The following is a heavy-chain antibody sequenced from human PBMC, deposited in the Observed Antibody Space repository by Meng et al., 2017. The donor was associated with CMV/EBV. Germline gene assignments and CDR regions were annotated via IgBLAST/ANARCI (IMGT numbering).Heavy chain of an antibody. D-gene: IGHD3-3*01. CDR1: GGSISSYY. CDR2: IYYSGST. J-gene: IGHJ3*02. V-gene: IGHV4-59*01. CDR3: ASSVNYDFWSGDAFDI. Sequence: ESLKISCTVSGGSISSYYWSWIRQPPGKGLEWIGYIYYSGSTNYNPSLKSRVTISVDTSKNQFSLKLSSVTAADTAVYYCASSVNYDFWSGDAFDIWGQGTMVTVSS.